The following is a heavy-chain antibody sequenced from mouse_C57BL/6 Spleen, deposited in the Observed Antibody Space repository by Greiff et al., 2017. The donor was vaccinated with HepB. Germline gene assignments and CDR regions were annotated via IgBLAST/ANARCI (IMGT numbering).Heavy chain of an antibody. Sequence: QVQLKESGPELVKPGASVKISCKASGYAFSSSWMNWVKQRPGKGLEWIGRIYPGDGDTNYNGKFKGKATLTADKSSSTAYMQRSRLTSEDTAVYFCARRYYEDYAMDYWGKGTSVTVSS. J-gene: IGHJ4*01. CDR2: IYPGDGDT. CDR1: GYAFSSSW. V-gene: IGHV1-82*01. CDR3: ARRYYEDYAMDY. D-gene: IGHD1-1*01.